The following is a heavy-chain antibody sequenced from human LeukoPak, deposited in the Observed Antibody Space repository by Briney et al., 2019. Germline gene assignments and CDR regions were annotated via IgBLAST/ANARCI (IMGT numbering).Heavy chain of an antibody. CDR2: ISGGST. J-gene: IGHJ4*02. CDR3: AKDLEVEGYCSSTSCYPNFDY. CDR1: GFTFSSYA. Sequence: PGGSLRLSCAASGFTFSSYAMSWVRQAPGKGLEWVSAISGGSTYYADSVKGRFTISRDNSKNTLYLQMNSLRAEDTAVYYCAKDLEVEGYCSSTSCYPNFDYWGQGTLVTVSS. D-gene: IGHD2-2*01. V-gene: IGHV3-23*01.